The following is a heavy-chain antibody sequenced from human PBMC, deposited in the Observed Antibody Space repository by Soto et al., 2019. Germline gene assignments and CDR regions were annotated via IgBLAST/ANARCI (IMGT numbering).Heavy chain of an antibody. Sequence: QLLLQESGPGLVKPSETLSLTCAVSGASISESSHYWAWIRQPPGKGLEWIASIYYTGRTYYNPPLTSRLTISIDRSRAQFSVNLSSVTAADMAVYYCARQLGNSGDWAFDFWGQGTLVPVSS. J-gene: IGHJ4*02. CDR2: IYYTGRT. D-gene: IGHD2-21*01. CDR3: ARQLGNSGDWAFDF. CDR1: GASISESSHY. V-gene: IGHV4-39*01.